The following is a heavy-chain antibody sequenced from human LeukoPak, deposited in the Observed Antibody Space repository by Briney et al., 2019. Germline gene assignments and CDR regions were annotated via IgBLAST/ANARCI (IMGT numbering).Heavy chain of an antibody. J-gene: IGHJ6*02. V-gene: IGHV3-30*18. CDR1: GFTFSSYG. Sequence: GRSLRLSCAASGFTFSSYGMHWVRQAPGKGLEWVAVISYDGSNKYYADSVKGRFTISRDNSKNTLYLQMNSLRAEDTAVYYCAKVGYSSGWYYYYGMDVWGQGTTVTVSS. CDR3: AKVGYSSGWYYYYGMDV. D-gene: IGHD6-19*01. CDR2: ISYDGSNK.